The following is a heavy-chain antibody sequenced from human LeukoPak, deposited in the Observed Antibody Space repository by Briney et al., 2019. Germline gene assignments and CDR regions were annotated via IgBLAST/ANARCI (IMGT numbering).Heavy chain of an antibody. J-gene: IGHJ4*02. V-gene: IGHV3-23*01. CDR2: ISGSGGST. CDR3: AKDGDTAMVGPFDY. CDR1: GFTFTSYA. D-gene: IGHD5-18*01. Sequence: GGSLRLSCAASGFTFTSYAVSWVRQAPGKGLEWVSAISGSGGSTYYADSVKGRFTISRDNSKNTLYLQMNSLRAEDTAVYYCAKDGDTAMVGPFDYWGQGTLVTVSS.